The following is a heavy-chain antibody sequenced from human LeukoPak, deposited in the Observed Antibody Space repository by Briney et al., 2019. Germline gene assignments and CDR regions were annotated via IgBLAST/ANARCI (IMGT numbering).Heavy chain of an antibody. CDR2: IYYSGST. CDR3: ASLGYSYGFDAFDI. V-gene: IGHV4-61*01. D-gene: IGHD5-18*01. J-gene: IGHJ3*02. Sequence: PSETLSLTCTVSGASVSTDNYYWSWIRQPPGKGLEWIGYIYYSGSTNYNPSLKSRVTISVDTSKNQFSLKLSSVTAADTAVYYCASLGYSYGFDAFDIWGQGTMVTVSS. CDR1: GASVSTDNYY.